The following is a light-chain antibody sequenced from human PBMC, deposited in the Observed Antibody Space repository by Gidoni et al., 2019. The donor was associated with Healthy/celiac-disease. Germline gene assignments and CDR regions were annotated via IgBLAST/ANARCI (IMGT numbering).Light chain of an antibody. V-gene: IGLV3-1*01. Sequence: SYELTPQHSVSVSPGQTASITCSGDKLGDNYACWYQQKPGQSPVLVIYQDSKRPSGIPERFSGSNSGNTATLTISGTQAMDEADYYCQAWDSSTAVFGGGTKLTVL. J-gene: IGLJ2*01. CDR3: QAWDSSTAV. CDR1: KLGDNY. CDR2: QDS.